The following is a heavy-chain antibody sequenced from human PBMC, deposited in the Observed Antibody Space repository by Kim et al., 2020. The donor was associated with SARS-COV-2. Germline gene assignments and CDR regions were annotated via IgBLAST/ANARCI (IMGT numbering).Heavy chain of an antibody. Sequence: GGSLRLSCAASGFTFSSYWMSWVRQAPGKGLEWVANIKEDGSDKYYVDSVKGRFTISRDNAKNSLYLQMNSLRAEDTAVYYCARDPRGRDGYNSLEYWGQGTLVTVSS. D-gene: IGHD5-12*01. V-gene: IGHV3-7*01. CDR2: IKEDGSDK. CDR1: GFTFSSYW. J-gene: IGHJ4*02. CDR3: ARDPRGRDGYNSLEY.